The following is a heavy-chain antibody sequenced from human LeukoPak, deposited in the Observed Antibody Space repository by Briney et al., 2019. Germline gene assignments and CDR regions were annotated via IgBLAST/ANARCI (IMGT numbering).Heavy chain of an antibody. D-gene: IGHD1-26*01. CDR2: ISSSSSSYI. J-gene: IGHJ4*02. CDR1: GFTFSSYS. Sequence: GGSLRLSCAASGFTFSSYSMNWVRQAPGKGLEWVSSISSSSSSYIYYADSVKGRFTISRDNAKNSLYLQMNRLRAEDTAVYYCARPRHSGSYYSGYWGQGTLVTVSS. V-gene: IGHV3-21*01. CDR3: ARPRHSGSYYSGY.